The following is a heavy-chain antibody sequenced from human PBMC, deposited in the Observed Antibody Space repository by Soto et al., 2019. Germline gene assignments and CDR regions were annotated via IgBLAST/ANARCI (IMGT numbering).Heavy chain of an antibody. Sequence: QVQLVESGGGVVQPGRSLRLSCAASGFTFSRYGMHWVRQAPGEGLEWVAVIWNDGNKKLYGDSVEGRFTISRDNSKNTLYLQMDSLRAEDTAVYFCARDDDYGDNAWDYWGQGTLVSVSS. CDR3: ARDDDYGDNAWDY. D-gene: IGHD4-17*01. CDR2: IWNDGNKK. V-gene: IGHV3-33*01. CDR1: GFTFSRYG. J-gene: IGHJ4*02.